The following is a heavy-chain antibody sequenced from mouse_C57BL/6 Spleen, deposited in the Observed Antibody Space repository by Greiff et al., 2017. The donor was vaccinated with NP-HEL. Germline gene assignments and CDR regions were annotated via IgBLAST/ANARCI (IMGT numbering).Heavy chain of an antibody. CDR3: TRGDYAMDY. CDR1: GFTFSSYA. V-gene: IGHV5-9-1*02. J-gene: IGHJ4*01. CDR2: ISSGGDYT. Sequence: EVQGVESGEGLVKPGGSLKLSCAASGFTFSSYAMSWVRQTPEKRLEWVAYISSGGDYTYYAETVKGRFTISRANARNTLYLQMSSLKSEDTAMYYCTRGDYAMDYWGQGTSVTVSS.